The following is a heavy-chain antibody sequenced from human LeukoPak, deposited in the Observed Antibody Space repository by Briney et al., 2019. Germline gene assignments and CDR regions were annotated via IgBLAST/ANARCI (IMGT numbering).Heavy chain of an antibody. J-gene: IGHJ3*02. CDR3: ARAPKNDAYDI. CDR2: INPNSGDT. V-gene: IGHV1-2*02. CDR1: GYTFTGYY. Sequence: SVKISCKASGYTFTGYYIHWVRQAPGQGLEWVGWINPNSGDTHHAQNFQGRVTMTRDTSISTASMDVSRLRSDDTAVYYCARAPKNDAYDIWGRGTMVTVSS.